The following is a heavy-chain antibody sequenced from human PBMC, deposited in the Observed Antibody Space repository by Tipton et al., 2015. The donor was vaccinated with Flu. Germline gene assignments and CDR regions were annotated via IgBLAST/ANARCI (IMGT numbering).Heavy chain of an antibody. CDR2: IYHSGGP. D-gene: IGHD5-24*01. J-gene: IGHJ4*02. CDR1: GGSISNYW. CDR3: ARQQTHGGSWYFFDY. V-gene: IGHV4-59*08. Sequence: TLSLTCTVSGGSISNYWWSWIRQPPGKGLEWIGYIYHSGGPLYNPSLKSRVTMSVDTSNNHFSLKLSSVTAADTAVYYCARQQTHGGSWYFFDYWGQGSLVTVTS.